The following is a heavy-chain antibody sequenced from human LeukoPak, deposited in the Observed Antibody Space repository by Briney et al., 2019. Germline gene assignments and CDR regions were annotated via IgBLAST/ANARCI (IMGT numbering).Heavy chain of an antibody. Sequence: SETLSLTSAVYSVTISGYYWSWHRQPPGKGLEWCGKINHSGRTNYHPSTGRRVTISVHSSKNQFSLKLSSVTAADTAVYYCARGLSAIVYWGQGTLVTVSS. V-gene: IGHV4-34*01. CDR1: SVTISGYY. CDR3: ARGLSAIVY. J-gene: IGHJ4*02. CDR2: INHSGRT. D-gene: IGHD2-15*01.